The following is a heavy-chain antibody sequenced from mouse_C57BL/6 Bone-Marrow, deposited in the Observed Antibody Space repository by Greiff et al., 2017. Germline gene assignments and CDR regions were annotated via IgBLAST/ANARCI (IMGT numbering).Heavy chain of an antibody. CDR2: IDPNGGGT. CDR1: GYTFTSYW. Sequence: VQLQQPGAELVKPGASVKLSCKASGYTFTSYWMHWVKQRPGRGLEWIGRIDPNGGGTKYNEKFKSKATLTVDKPSSTAYMQLSSLTSEDSAVYYCARKGAYYSNYEYFDVWGTGTTVTVSS. CDR3: ARKGAYYSNYEYFDV. V-gene: IGHV1-72*01. D-gene: IGHD2-5*01. J-gene: IGHJ1*03.